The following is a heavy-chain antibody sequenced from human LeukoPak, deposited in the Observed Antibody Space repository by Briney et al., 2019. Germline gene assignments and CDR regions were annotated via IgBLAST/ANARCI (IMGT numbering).Heavy chain of an antibody. J-gene: IGHJ4*02. CDR1: GCTFSSYG. V-gene: IGHV3-30*03. Sequence: GGSLRLSCAASGCTFSSYGMHWVRQAPGKGLKWVAVISYDGSNKYYADSVKGRFTISRDNSKNTLYLQMNSLRAEDTAVYYCAGHGSSSGWGQGTLVTVSS. CDR2: ISYDGSNK. CDR3: AGHGSSSG. D-gene: IGHD6-6*01.